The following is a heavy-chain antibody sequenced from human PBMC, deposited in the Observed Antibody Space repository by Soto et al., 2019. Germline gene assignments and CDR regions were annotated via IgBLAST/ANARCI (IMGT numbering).Heavy chain of an antibody. V-gene: IGHV3-23*01. CDR2: ISGSGGST. Sequence: EVQLLESGGGLVQPGGSLRLSCAASGFTFSSYAMSWVRQAPGKGLEWVSAISGSGGSTYYGDSVKGRFTISRDNSKNTLYLRMNSLRAEDTAVYYCAKPSSFGGVLVTWGQGPLVTVSS. CDR3: AKPSSFGGVLVT. D-gene: IGHD3-16*02. CDR1: GFTFSSYA. J-gene: IGHJ5*02.